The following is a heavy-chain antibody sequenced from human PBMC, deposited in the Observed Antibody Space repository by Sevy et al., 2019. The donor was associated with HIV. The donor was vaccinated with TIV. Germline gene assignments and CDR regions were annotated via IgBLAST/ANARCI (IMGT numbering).Heavy chain of an antibody. Sequence: ASVKVSCKASGYTFTGYDMHWVRQAPGQGLEWVGRISPNSGGTNFAQKFQDRVTMTPDTSISTAYMELGRLVSDDTAVYYCARGSPFCSAYYSVEYWGQGTLVTVSS. CDR1: GYTFTGYD. D-gene: IGHD3-3*01. CDR3: ARGSPFCSAYYSVEY. J-gene: IGHJ4*02. CDR2: ISPNSGGT. V-gene: IGHV1-2*06.